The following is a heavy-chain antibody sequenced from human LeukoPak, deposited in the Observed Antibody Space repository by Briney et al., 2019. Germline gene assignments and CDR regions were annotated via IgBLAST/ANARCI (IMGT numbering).Heavy chain of an antibody. J-gene: IGHJ4*02. CDR1: GFTFTSYR. D-gene: IGHD1-26*01. CDR3: ARDWQWELPDY. CDR2: ISANNGNT. Sequence: RGASVKVSCKASGFTFTSYRISWVRQAPGQGLEWMGWISANNGNTNYTQKLQGRVTMTTDTSTSTAYMELRSLRSDDTAVYYCARDWQWELPDYWGQGTLVTVSS. V-gene: IGHV1-18*01.